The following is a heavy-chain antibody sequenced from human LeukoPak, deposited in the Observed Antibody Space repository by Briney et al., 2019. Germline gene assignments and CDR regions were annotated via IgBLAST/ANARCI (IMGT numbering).Heavy chain of an antibody. CDR2: INHSGST. CDR3: ARGSRKWLAAYYFDY. J-gene: IGHJ4*02. V-gene: IGHV4-34*01. Sequence: SETLSRTCAVYGGSFSGYYWSWIRQPPGQGLEWIGEINHSGSTNYNPSLKSRVTISVDTSKNQFSLKLSSVTAADTAVYYCARGSRKWLAAYYFDYWGQGTLVTVSS. D-gene: IGHD6-19*01. CDR1: GGSFSGYY.